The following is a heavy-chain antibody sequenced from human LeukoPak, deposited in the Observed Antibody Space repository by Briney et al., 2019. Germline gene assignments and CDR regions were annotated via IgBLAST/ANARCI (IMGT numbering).Heavy chain of an antibody. CDR2: IYYSGST. V-gene: IGHV4-59*01. CDR1: GGSISSYY. CDR3: AREGGSGSWNWFDP. Sequence: SETLSLTCTVSGGSISSYYWSWIRQPAGKGLEWIGYIYYSGSTNYNPSLKSRVTISVDTSKNQFSLKLSSVTAADTAVYYCAREGGSGSWNWFDPWGQGTLVTVSS. J-gene: IGHJ5*02. D-gene: IGHD3-10*01.